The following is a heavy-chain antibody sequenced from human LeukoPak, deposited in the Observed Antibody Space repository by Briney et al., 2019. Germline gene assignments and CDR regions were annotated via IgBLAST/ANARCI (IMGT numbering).Heavy chain of an antibody. J-gene: IGHJ4*02. V-gene: IGHV3-30*02. CDR3: AKDKYSSGWYYFDY. CDR1: GFTFSSYG. CDR2: IRYDGSNK. D-gene: IGHD6-19*01. Sequence: GGSLRLSCAASGFTFSSYGMHWVRQAPGKGLEWVAFIRYDGSNKYYADSVKGRFTISRDNSKNTLYLQMNSLRAEDAAVYYCAKDKYSSGWYYFDYWGQETLVTVSS.